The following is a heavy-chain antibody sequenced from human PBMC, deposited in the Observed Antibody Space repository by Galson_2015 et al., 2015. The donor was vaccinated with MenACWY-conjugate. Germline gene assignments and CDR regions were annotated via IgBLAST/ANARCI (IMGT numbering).Heavy chain of an antibody. CDR2: IGTNHGDRNYGDT. J-gene: IGHJ4*02. CDR3: ATDHYNLFHF. D-gene: IGHD1-1*01. CDR1: GYTFSTYG. Sequence: SVKVSCKASGYTFSTYGVSWVRQAPGQGLEWMAWIGTNHGDRNYGDTNYAQKLRGRVTVTADTSTSTAYMEPRSLTSDDTAVYFCATDHYNLFHFWGQGTLVAVSS. V-gene: IGHV1-18*01.